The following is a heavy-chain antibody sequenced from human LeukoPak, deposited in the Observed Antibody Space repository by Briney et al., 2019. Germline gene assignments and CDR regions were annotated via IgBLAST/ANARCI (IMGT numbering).Heavy chain of an antibody. V-gene: IGHV3-30*04. J-gene: IGHJ4*02. Sequence: GGSMRLSCAASGFTFSSYAMHWVRQAPGKGLEWVAVISYDGSNKYYADSVKGRFTISRDNSKNTLYLQMNSLRAEDTAVYYCARDSHYYDSSGYYRGYFDYWGQGTLVTVSS. CDR2: ISYDGSNK. CDR3: ARDSHYYDSSGYYRGYFDY. CDR1: GFTFSSYA. D-gene: IGHD3-22*01.